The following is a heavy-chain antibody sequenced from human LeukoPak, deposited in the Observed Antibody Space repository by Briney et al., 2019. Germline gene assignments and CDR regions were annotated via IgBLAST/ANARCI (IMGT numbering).Heavy chain of an antibody. J-gene: IGHJ4*02. CDR3: ARDDQWLVRTYYDY. D-gene: IGHD6-19*01. CDR1: GFTFGSYS. CDR2: ISSSSSTI. Sequence: GGSLRLSCVASGFTFGSYSMNWVRQAPGKGLEWVSYISSSSSTIYYADSVKGRFTISRDNAKNSLYLQMNSLRDEDTAVYYCARDDQWLVRTYYDYWGQGTLVTVSS. V-gene: IGHV3-48*02.